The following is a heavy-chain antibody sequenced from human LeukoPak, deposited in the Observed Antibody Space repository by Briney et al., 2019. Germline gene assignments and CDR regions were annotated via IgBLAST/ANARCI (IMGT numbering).Heavy chain of an antibody. CDR2: IDKDGRST. CDR3: ATWAFYHSLDV. V-gene: IGHV3-43*02. J-gene: IGHJ6*02. Sequence: PGGSLRLSCAASGFTLGAFAMHWVRQAPGKGLEWVSLIDKDGRSTYYADSVKGRFTISRDNSKNSLYLQMNSLRTEDTALYYCATWAFYHSLDVWGPGTTVTVSS. D-gene: IGHD1-26*01. CDR1: GFTLGAFA.